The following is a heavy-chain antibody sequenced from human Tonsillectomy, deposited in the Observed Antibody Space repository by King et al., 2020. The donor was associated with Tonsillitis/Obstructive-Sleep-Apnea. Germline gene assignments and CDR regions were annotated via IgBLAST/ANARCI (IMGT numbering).Heavy chain of an antibody. V-gene: IGHV3-33*01. CDR3: ARLMYAEDY. J-gene: IGHJ4*02. CDR1: GFTFSSYG. D-gene: IGHD2-8*01. Sequence: VQLVESGGGVVQPGRSLRLSCAASGFTFSSYGMHWVRQAPGKGLEGVALIWYGGSHNDYADSVKGRFTISRDNSKNTLYLQMNSLRAEDTAVYYCARLMYAEDYWGQGTLVTVSS. CDR2: IWYGGSHN.